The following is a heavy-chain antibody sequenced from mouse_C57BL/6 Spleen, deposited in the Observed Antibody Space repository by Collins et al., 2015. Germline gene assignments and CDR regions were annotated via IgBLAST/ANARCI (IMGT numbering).Heavy chain of an antibody. J-gene: IGHJ1*03. CDR1: GYTFTTYG. D-gene: IGHD1-1*01. Sequence: QIQLVQSGPELKKPGETVKISCKASGYTFTTYGMSWVNQAPGKGLKWMGWINTYSGVPTYADDFKGRFAFSLQTSASTAYLQINNLKNEDTATYFCARSRHYYGSSYDWYFDVWGTGTTVTVSS. V-gene: IGHV9-3*01. CDR3: ARSRHYYGSSYDWYFDV. CDR2: INTYSGVP.